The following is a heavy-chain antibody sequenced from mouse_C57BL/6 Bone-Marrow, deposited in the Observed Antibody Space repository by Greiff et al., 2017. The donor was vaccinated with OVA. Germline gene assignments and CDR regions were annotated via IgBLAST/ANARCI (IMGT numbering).Heavy chain of an antibody. CDR1: GYTFTSYW. V-gene: IGHV1-55*01. CDR3: ARGGRGSNAMDY. CDR2: IYPGSGST. D-gene: IGHD3-3*01. J-gene: IGHJ4*01. Sequence: VQLQQPGAELVKPGASVKMSCKASGYTFTSYWITWVKQRPGQGLEWIGDIYPGSGSTNYNEKFKSKATLTVDTSSSTAYMQLSSLTSEDSAVYYCARGGRGSNAMDYWGQGTSVTVSS.